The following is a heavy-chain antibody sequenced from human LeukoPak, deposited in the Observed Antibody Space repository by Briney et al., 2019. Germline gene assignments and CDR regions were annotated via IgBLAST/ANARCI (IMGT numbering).Heavy chain of an antibody. Sequence: SETLSLTCTVSGGSINFYYWSWIRQPAGKGLEWIGRIYSTGSTNYSPSLKSRVTMLVDKSKNQFSLNPSSVTAADTAVYYCARGIADPYSFDSWGQGTLVTVSS. D-gene: IGHD6-13*01. CDR3: ARGIADPYSFDS. CDR1: GGSINFYY. J-gene: IGHJ4*02. CDR2: IYSTGST. V-gene: IGHV4-4*07.